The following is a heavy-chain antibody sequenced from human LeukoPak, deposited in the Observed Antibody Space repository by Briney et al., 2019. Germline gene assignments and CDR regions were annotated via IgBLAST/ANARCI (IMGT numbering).Heavy chain of an antibody. CDR1: GYTFTGYY. CDR2: INPNSGGT. V-gene: IGHV1-2*02. CDR3: ARSPDILTGENFDY. Sequence: GASVKVSCKASGYTFTGYYMHWVRQAPGQGPEWMGWINPNSGGTNYAQKLQGRVTMTRDTSISTAYMELSRLRSDDTAVYYCARSPDILTGENFDYWGQGTLVTVSS. D-gene: IGHD3-9*01. J-gene: IGHJ4*02.